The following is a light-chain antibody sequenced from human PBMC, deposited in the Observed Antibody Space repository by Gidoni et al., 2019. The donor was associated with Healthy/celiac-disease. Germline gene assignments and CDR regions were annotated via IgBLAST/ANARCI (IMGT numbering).Light chain of an antibody. CDR1: QGISSY. V-gene: IGKV1-9*01. Sequence: DIQLTQSPSFRSASVGDRVTITCRASQGISSYLAWYQQKPGKATKLLIYAGSTLQSGVASRFSGSGSGTEFTLTISSLQHEDFATYYCQQLNSYPLTFGGGTKVEIK. J-gene: IGKJ4*01. CDR3: QQLNSYPLT. CDR2: AGS.